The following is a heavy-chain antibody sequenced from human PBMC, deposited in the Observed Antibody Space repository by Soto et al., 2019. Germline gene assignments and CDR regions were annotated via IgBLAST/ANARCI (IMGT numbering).Heavy chain of an antibody. Sequence: QVQLVKSGAEVKKPGASVKVSCKASGYTFTGYYMHWVRQAPGQGLEWMGWINPNSGGTNYAQKVQGWVTMTRDTSISTADMELSRLRSDDTAVYYCARGTIDGSSSIDYWGQGTLVTVSS. J-gene: IGHJ4*02. D-gene: IGHD6-6*01. CDR3: ARGTIDGSSSIDY. CDR1: GYTFTGYY. V-gene: IGHV1-2*04. CDR2: INPNSGGT.